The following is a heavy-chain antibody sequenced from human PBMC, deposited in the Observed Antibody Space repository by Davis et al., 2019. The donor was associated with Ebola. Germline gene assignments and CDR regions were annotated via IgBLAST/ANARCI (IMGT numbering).Heavy chain of an antibody. CDR2: VYYRGDT. CDR1: GGSFSGYY. Sequence: SETLSLTCAVYGGSFSGYYWGWLRRPPGKGLTYIGYVYYRGDTNYNPSFQSRVTVSLDTSRNQFSLKLGSVTTADTAIYYCARLRKSESSGGFDVWGQGTMVTVSS. J-gene: IGHJ3*01. CDR3: ARLRKSESSGGFDV. V-gene: IGHV4-59*01. D-gene: IGHD2-15*01.